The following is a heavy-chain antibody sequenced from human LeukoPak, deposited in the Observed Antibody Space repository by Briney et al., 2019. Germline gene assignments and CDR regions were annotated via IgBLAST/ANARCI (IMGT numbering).Heavy chain of an antibody. CDR1: GFTFSSYA. CDR2: ISGSGGST. CDR3: AKVGRFLEWSQVSYGMDV. J-gene: IGHJ6*02. D-gene: IGHD3-3*01. Sequence: GGSLRLSCAASGFTFSSYATSWVRQAPGKGLEWVSAISGSGGSTYYADSVKGRFTISRDNSKNTLYLQMNSLRAEDTAVYYCAKVGRFLEWSQVSYGMDVWGQGTTVTVSS. V-gene: IGHV3-23*01.